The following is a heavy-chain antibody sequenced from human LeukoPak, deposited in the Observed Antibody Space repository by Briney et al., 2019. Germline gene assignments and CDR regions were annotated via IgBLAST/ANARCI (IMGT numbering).Heavy chain of an antibody. D-gene: IGHD1-26*01. J-gene: IGHJ4*02. V-gene: IGHV3-33*01. CDR1: GFTLSSYG. CDR3: ARGLAVGATPGIDY. Sequence: GRSLRLSCAASGFTLSSYGMHWVRQAPGKGLGWVAVIWYDGSNKYYADSVKGRFTISRDNSTNTLYLQMNSLRAEDTAVYYCARGLAVGATPGIDYWGQGTLVTVSS. CDR2: IWYDGSNK.